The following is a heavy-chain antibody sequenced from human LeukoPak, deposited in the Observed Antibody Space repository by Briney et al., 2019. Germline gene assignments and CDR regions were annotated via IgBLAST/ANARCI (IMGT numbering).Heavy chain of an antibody. CDR3: ARGYGGNGY. J-gene: IGHJ4*02. D-gene: IGHD4-23*01. V-gene: IGHV4-34*01. CDR2: ISHSGST. Sequence: SETLSLTCAVYGGSFSGYYWSWIRQPPGKGLEWIGEISHSGSTNYNPSLKSRVTISVDTSKNQFSLKLSSVTAADTAVYYCARGYGGNGYWGQGTLVTVSS. CDR1: GGSFSGYY.